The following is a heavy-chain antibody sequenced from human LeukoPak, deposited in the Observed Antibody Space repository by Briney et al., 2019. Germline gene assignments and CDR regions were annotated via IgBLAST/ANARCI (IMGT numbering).Heavy chain of an antibody. J-gene: IGHJ4*02. D-gene: IGHD3-16*01. CDR2: INYYGKT. CDR3: GRSAGFVHFDH. V-gene: IGHV4-39*07. CDR1: GNSISSSSYY. Sequence: PSETLSLTCTVSGNSISSSSYYWVWIRQPPGKGLEWIGSINYYGKTYYNPSVKSRVTISVDTSKNQFSLMVRSVTAADTAVYYCGRSAGFVHFDHWGQGALVTVTS.